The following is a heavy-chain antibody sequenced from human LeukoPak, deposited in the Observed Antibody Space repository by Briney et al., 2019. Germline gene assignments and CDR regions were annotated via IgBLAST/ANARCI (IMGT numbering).Heavy chain of an antibody. CDR2: ILYDGSNK. D-gene: IGHD6-13*01. J-gene: IGHJ5*02. CDR3: ARQTAAKLYNWFDP. CDR1: GFAFSRYG. Sequence: PGGSLRLSCAASGFAFSRYGMHWVRQAPGKGLEWVAVILYDGSNKYYTDSVKGRFTISRDNSKNTLYLQMNSLRAEDTAVYYCARQTAAKLYNWFDPWGQGTLVTVSS. V-gene: IGHV3-30*03.